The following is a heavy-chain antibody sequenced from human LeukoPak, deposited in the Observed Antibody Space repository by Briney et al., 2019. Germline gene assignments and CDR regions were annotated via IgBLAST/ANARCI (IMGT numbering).Heavy chain of an antibody. J-gene: IGHJ4*02. D-gene: IGHD2-15*01. Sequence: SETLSLTCAVSGASVSSGGHYWSWIRQPPGKGLEWIGYMYYSGSGSTNYNPSLKSRVTMSIDTSKNQFSLKLTSVTAADTAVYYCARAYGCSGACFDYWGQGTLVTVSS. V-gene: IGHV4-61*08. CDR2: MYYSGSGST. CDR3: ARAYGCSGACFDY. CDR1: GASVSSGGHY.